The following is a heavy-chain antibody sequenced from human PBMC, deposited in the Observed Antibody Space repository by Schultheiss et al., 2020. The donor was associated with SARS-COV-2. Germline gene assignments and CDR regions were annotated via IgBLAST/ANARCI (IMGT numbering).Heavy chain of an antibody. Sequence: GGSLRLSCAASGFTFSNAWMSWVRQAPGKGLEWVSAISGSGGSTYYADSVKGRFTISRDNSKNTLYLQMNSLRAEDTAVYYCARDQRRITIFGVVITPTDQYYGMDVWGQGTTVTVSS. CDR2: ISGSGGST. J-gene: IGHJ6*02. V-gene: IGHV3-23*01. CDR1: GFTFSNAW. D-gene: IGHD3-3*01. CDR3: ARDQRRITIFGVVITPTDQYYGMDV.